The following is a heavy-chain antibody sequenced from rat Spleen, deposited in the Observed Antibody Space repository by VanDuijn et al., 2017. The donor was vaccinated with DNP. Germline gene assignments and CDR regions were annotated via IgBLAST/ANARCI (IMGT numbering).Heavy chain of an antibody. J-gene: IGHJ2*01. CDR1: GFTFSSYW. CDR3: AKGETTEDIDY. D-gene: IGHD1-11*01. Sequence: EVQLVETGGGLVQPGRSLKLSCVASGFTFSSYWMYWIRQAPGKGLEWVASINTDGGSTYYPDSVKGRFTISRDNAENTVYLQMNSLRSEDTATYYCAKGETTEDIDYWGQGVMVTVSS. V-gene: IGHV5-58*01. CDR2: INTDGGST.